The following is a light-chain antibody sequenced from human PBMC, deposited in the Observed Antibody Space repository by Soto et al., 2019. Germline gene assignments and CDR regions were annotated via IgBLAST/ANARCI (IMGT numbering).Light chain of an antibody. J-gene: IGKJ2*01. CDR1: QSLSSGF. V-gene: IGKV3D-20*01. Sequence: EVVLTQSPGTLSLSPGERATLSCGASQSLSSGFLAWYQQRPGLAPRLLIYDASRRATGIPDRFSGSGSGADFTLTINRLEPEDFAVYYCQQYGSSPYTFGQGTTLEIK. CDR2: DAS. CDR3: QQYGSSPYT.